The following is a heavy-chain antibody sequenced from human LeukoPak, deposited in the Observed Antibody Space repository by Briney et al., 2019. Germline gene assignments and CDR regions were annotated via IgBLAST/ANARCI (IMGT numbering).Heavy chain of an antibody. CDR2: IYTSGST. V-gene: IGHV4-61*02. CDR1: GGSISSGSYY. CDR3: ARGLLRFLEGPAPIVHFDL. J-gene: IGHJ2*01. D-gene: IGHD3-3*01. Sequence: KPSETLSLTCTVSGGSISSGSYYWSWIRQPAGKGLEWIGRIYTSGSTNYNPSLKSRVTISVDTSKNQFSLKLSSVTAADTAVYYCARGLLRFLEGPAPIVHFDLWGRGTLVTVSS.